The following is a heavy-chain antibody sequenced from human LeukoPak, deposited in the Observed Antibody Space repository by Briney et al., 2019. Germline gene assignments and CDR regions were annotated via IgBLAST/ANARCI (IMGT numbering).Heavy chain of an antibody. CDR2: FDPEDGET. CDR1: GYTLTELS. Sequence: ASVKVSCEVSGYTLTELSMHWVRQAPGKGLEWMGGFDPEDGETIYAQKFQGRVTMTEDTSTDTAYMELSSLRSEDTAVYYCATAHYGSGNYYNGNHFDYWGQGTLVTVSS. CDR3: ATAHYGSGNYYNGNHFDY. V-gene: IGHV1-24*01. J-gene: IGHJ4*02. D-gene: IGHD3-10*01.